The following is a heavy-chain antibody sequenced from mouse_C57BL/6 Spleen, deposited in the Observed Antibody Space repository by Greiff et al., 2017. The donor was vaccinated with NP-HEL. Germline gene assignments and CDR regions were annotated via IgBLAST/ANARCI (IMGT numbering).Heavy chain of an antibody. J-gene: IGHJ3*01. V-gene: IGHV1-52*01. Sequence: QVQLQQPGAELVRPGSSVKLSCKASGYNFTSYWMPWVKQRPIQGLEWIGNIDPSDSETHYNQKFKDKATLTVDKSSSTAYMQRSSRTSEDSAVYYCARGPAQDPAWFAYWGQGTLVTVSA. CDR2: IDPSDSET. D-gene: IGHD3-2*02. CDR1: GYNFTSYW. CDR3: ARGPAQDPAWFAY.